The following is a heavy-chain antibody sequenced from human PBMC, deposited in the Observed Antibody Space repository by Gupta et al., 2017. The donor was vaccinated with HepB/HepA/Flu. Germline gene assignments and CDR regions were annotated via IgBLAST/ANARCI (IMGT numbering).Heavy chain of an antibody. Sequence: EMQLLESGGALVQPGTSLRLSCVASGFTFIRYMMTWVRQAPGKGLEWVSYISAAGGTIDYGDSVKGRFTISRDNFKNTLYLQMSSLRAEDTAVYYCAKVDSVSGEFWGQGTLVTVSS. J-gene: IGHJ4*02. V-gene: IGHV3-23*01. CDR1: GFTFIRYM. D-gene: IGHD3-10*01. CDR3: AKVDSVSGEF. CDR2: ISAAGGTI.